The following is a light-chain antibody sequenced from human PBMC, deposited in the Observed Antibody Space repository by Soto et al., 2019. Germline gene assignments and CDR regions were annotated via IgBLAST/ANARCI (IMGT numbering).Light chain of an antibody. CDR1: QGITNY. CDR2: AAS. V-gene: IGKV1-27*01. CDR3: QKYNRVTLT. J-gene: IGKJ4*01. Sequence: DIKLTQTPSSLSASVGDRVTLPWRASQGITNYLAWYPQKPGKVPKLLIYAASTLQSGVPSRVSCRGSGTDCTRPISSLQPEDVETDDCQKYNRVTLTFCGGTKV.